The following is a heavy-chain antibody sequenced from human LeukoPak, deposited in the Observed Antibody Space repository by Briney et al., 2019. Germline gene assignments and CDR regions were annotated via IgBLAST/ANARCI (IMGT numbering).Heavy chain of an antibody. CDR1: GFTFSSYA. Sequence: PGGSLRLSCAASGFTFSSYAMSWVRQAPGKGLEWVSAISGSGDSTYYADSVKGRFTISRDNSKNTLYLRMNSLRAEDTAVYYCAKAGAVVVVAAKYFDYWGQGTLVTVSS. D-gene: IGHD2-15*01. CDR3: AKAGAVVVVAAKYFDY. CDR2: ISGSGDST. J-gene: IGHJ4*02. V-gene: IGHV3-23*01.